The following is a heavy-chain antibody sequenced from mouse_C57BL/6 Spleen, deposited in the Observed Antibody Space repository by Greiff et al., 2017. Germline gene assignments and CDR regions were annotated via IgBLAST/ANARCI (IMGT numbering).Heavy chain of an antibody. CDR2: IWSGGST. J-gene: IGHJ3*01. Sequence: QVQLKESGPGLVQPSQSLSITCTVSGFSLTSYGVHWVRQSPGKGLEWLGVIWSGGSTDYNAAFISRLSISKDNSKSQVFFKMKSLQADDTAIYYCAPNWDVTWFAYWGQGTLVTVSA. D-gene: IGHD4-1*01. CDR3: APNWDVTWFAY. V-gene: IGHV2-2*01. CDR1: GFSLTSYG.